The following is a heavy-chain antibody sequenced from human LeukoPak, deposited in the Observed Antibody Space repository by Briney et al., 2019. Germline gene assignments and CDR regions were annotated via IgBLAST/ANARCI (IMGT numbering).Heavy chain of an antibody. Sequence: PSQTLSLTCTVSGGSISSGSYYWSWIRQPAGKGLEWIGRIYTSGSTNYNPSLESRVTISLDTSKNQFSLKLTSVTAADTAVYYCASHNQYQLLLFDYWGQGTLVTVSS. CDR1: GGSISSGSYY. D-gene: IGHD2-2*01. CDR3: ASHNQYQLLLFDY. V-gene: IGHV4-61*02. CDR2: IYTSGST. J-gene: IGHJ4*02.